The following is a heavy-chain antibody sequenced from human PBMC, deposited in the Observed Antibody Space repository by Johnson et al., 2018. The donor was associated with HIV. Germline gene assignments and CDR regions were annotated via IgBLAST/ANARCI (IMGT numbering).Heavy chain of an antibody. D-gene: IGHD1-26*01. J-gene: IGHJ3*02. CDR3: AKGTSERRVNACGI. CDR2: IKSKTDGGTT. V-gene: IGHV3-15*01. CDR1: GFTFSNAW. Sequence: VQLVESGGGLVQPGGSLRLSCAASGFTFSNAWVSWVRQAPGKGLEWVGRIKSKTDGGTTDYAAPVKGRFTISRDDSKNTLYRQLKSLRVEDMAVYYCAKGTSERRVNACGIWGQGTMVTFSS.